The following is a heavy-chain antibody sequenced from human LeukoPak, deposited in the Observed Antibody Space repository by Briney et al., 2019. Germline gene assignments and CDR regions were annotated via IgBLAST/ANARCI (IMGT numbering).Heavy chain of an antibody. D-gene: IGHD4-23*01. CDR3: ARTNYGGNSIYYYYMDV. CDR2: IYYSESS. Sequence: SETLSLTCTVAYGSISSYYWSWIRQPPGKGLEWIGNIYYSESSNYNPSLKTRVTISADTSKNQFSLKLSSVTAADTAVYFCARTNYGGNSIYYYYMDVWGKGTTVTVSS. V-gene: IGHV4-59*01. CDR1: YGSISSYY. J-gene: IGHJ6*03.